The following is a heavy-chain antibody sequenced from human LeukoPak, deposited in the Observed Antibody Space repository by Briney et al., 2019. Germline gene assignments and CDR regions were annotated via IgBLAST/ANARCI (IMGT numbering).Heavy chain of an antibody. CDR2: ISWNSGSI. V-gene: IGHV3-9*01. CDR1: GFTFDDYA. CDR3: AKDQFVVVIATYFDY. D-gene: IGHD2-21*01. Sequence: GGSLRLSCAASGFTFDDYAMHWVRQAPGKGLEWVSGISWNSGSIGYADSVKGRFTISRDNSKNTLYLQMNSLRAEDTAVYYCAKDQFVVVIATYFDYWGQGALVTVSS. J-gene: IGHJ4*02.